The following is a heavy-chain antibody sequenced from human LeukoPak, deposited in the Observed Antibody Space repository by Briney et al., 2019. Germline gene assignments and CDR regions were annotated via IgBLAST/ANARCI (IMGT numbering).Heavy chain of an antibody. J-gene: IGHJ4*02. CDR2: VSTSDTP. CDR3: AGDYSSLVMGH. CDR1: NDSINNFY. V-gene: IGHV4-4*07. D-gene: IGHD4-17*01. Sequence: SETLSLTCNVSNDSINNFYWTWIRQPAGRGLEWIGTVSTSDTPHYNPSLKSRVAISIDKSKNHFSLRLISVTAADTAVYSCAGDYSSLVMGHWGQGTPVTVSS.